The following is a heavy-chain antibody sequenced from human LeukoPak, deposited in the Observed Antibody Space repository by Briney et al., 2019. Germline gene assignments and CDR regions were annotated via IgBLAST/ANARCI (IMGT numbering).Heavy chain of an antibody. Sequence: ASVKVSCKASGYTFTSYGISWVRQAPGQGLEWMGWISAYNGNTNYAQELQGRVTMTTDTSTSTAYMELRSLRSDDTAVYYCARDHLVAGDFDYWGQGTLVTVSS. J-gene: IGHJ4*02. CDR3: ARDHLVAGDFDY. V-gene: IGHV1-18*04. D-gene: IGHD6-19*01. CDR1: GYTFTSYG. CDR2: ISAYNGNT.